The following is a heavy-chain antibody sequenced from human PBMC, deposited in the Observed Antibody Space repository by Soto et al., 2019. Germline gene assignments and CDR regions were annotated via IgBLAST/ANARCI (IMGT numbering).Heavy chain of an antibody. CDR2: INPILSMS. CDR3: ATSYGSGYRAFDS. V-gene: IGHV1-69*02. J-gene: IGHJ4*02. CDR1: GDTFNFYS. Sequence: QVQLVQSGADVQRPGSSVRVSCKASGDTFNFYSINWVRQAPGLGLQWMGRINPILSMSNYAPRFQGRVTMTADKSTSTAYMXLSSLRSEDTAMYYCATSYGSGYRAFDSWGQGALVTVSS. D-gene: IGHD3-10*01.